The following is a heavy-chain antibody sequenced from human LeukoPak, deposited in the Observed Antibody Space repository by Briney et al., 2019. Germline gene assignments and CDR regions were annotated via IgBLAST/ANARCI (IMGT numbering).Heavy chain of an antibody. CDR1: GFTFSNHG. V-gene: IGHV3-33*06. J-gene: IGHJ3*01. CDR3: AKDIQLST. CDR2: IWYDGSKK. Sequence: GGSLRLSCAASGFTFSNHGMHWVRQAPGKGLEWVAVIWYDGSKKYYADAVKGRLTISRDNSKNMLYLDMNSLRAEDTAVYFCAKDIQLSTWGLGTMVTVSS. D-gene: IGHD5-24*01.